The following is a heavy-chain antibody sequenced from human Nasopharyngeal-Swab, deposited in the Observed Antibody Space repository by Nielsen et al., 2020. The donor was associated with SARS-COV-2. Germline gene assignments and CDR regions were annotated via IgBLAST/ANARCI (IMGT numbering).Heavy chain of an antibody. CDR2: IRSSSSYI. D-gene: IGHD5-18*01. V-gene: IGHV3-21*01. CDR1: GFTFSDNS. J-gene: IGHJ5*02. Sequence: GGSLTLSCAASGFTFSDNSMNWVSHAPGKGLEWVSYIRSSSSYIVYADSVKGRFTISRDNARNSLYLQMNSLRAEDTAVYYCGRGGRNCYGYVDPWGQGTLVTVSS. CDR3: GRGGRNCYGYVDP.